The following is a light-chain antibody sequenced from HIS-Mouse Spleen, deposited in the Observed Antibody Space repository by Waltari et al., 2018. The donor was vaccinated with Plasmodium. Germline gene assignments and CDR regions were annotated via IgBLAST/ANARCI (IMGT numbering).Light chain of an antibody. CDR3: QQYYSFPRT. J-gene: IGKJ1*01. Sequence: AIWMTQSPSLLSASTGDRVVSSCRMSQCISSYLAWYQQKPGKAPELLIYAASTLQSGVPSRFSGSGSGTDFTLTISCLQSEDFATYYCQQYYSFPRTFGQGTKVEIK. V-gene: IGKV1D-8*02. CDR2: AAS. CDR1: QCISSY.